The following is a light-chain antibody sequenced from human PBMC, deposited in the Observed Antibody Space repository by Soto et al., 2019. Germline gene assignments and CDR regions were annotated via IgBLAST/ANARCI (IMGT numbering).Light chain of an antibody. V-gene: IGKV1-5*03. J-gene: IGKJ1*01. CDR2: QAS. CDR3: QQYNSYSLT. CDR1: QTISSW. Sequence: DIQMTQSPSALSASVGDRVTITCRASQTISSWLAWYQQKPGEAPRLLIYQASSLETEVPSRFSGSGSGTEFTLTISSLQPSDFATYYCQQYNSYSLTFGQGTKGDI.